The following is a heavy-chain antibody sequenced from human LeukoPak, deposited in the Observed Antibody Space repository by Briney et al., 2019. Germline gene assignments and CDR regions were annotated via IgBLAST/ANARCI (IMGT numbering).Heavy chain of an antibody. V-gene: IGHV5-10-1*01. Sequence: RGESLKISCKGSGYSFTSYWISWVRQMPGKGLEWMGRIDPSDSYTNYSPSFQGHVTISADKSISTAYLQWSSLKASDTAMYYRARHRELHPIELLDYWGQGTLVTVSS. CDR2: IDPSDSYT. J-gene: IGHJ4*02. CDR1: GYSFTSYW. CDR3: ARHRELHPIELLDY. D-gene: IGHD1-26*01.